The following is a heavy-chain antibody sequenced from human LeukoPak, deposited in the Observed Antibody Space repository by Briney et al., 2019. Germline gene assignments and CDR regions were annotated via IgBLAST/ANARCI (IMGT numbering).Heavy chain of an antibody. CDR1: GGSISSGGYY. CDR3: ARDLSVTRSPSITIFGVVIGHAFDI. J-gene: IGHJ3*02. V-gene: IGHV4-31*03. D-gene: IGHD3-3*01. CDR2: IYYSGRT. Sequence: SETLSLTCTVSGGSISSGGYYWSWIRQHPGKGLEWIGYIYYSGRTYYNPSLKTRVTVSVETSKNQFSLKLSSVPAPDTAVYYCARDLSVTRSPSITIFGVVIGHAFDIWGQGTMVTVSS.